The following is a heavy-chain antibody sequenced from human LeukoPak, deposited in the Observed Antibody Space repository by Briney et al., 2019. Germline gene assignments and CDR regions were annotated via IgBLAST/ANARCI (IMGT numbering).Heavy chain of an antibody. V-gene: IGHV4-59*01. Sequence: SETLSLTCTVSGGSTSSYYWSWIRQPPGKGLEWIGYIYYSGSTNYNPSLKSRVTISVDTSKNQFSLKLSSVTAADTAVYYCARGGYGSGSPIDYWGQGTLVTVSS. CDR1: GGSTSSYY. D-gene: IGHD3-10*01. CDR3: ARGGYGSGSPIDY. J-gene: IGHJ4*02. CDR2: IYYSGST.